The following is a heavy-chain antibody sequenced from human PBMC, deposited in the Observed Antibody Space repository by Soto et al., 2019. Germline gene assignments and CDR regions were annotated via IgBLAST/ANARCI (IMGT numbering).Heavy chain of an antibody. D-gene: IGHD2-15*01. Sequence: GGSLRLSCAASGFTFSDYYMSWIRQAPGKGLEWVSYISSSSNYTNYADSVKGRFTISRDNAKNSLYLQMNSLRAEDTAVYYCARVSRLTDVVDYWGQGTLVTVSS. CDR1: GFTFSDYY. CDR3: ARVSRLTDVVDY. V-gene: IGHV3-11*06. CDR2: ISSSSNYT. J-gene: IGHJ4*02.